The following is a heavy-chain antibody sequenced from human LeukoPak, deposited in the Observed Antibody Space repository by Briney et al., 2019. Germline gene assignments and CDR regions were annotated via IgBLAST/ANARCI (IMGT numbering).Heavy chain of an antibody. J-gene: IGHJ4*02. Sequence: GGSLRLSCGASGFVFDDYDMHWVRQAPGKGLEWVAFIRSDGYHTYYTDSVKGRFIITRDNFKNTLYLEMNSLRLEDMAVYYCAKPSGSGVDYWGRGTRVTVSS. D-gene: IGHD1-26*01. CDR2: IRSDGYHT. CDR1: GFVFDDYD. V-gene: IGHV3-30*02. CDR3: AKPSGSGVDY.